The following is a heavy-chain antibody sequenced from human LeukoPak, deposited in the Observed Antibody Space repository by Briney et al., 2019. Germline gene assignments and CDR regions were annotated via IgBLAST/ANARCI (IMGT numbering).Heavy chain of an antibody. J-gene: IGHJ4*02. V-gene: IGHV1-2*06. D-gene: IGHD6-19*01. CDR2: INPNSGGT. Sequence: ASVKVSCKASGYTFTGYYMHWVRQAPGQGLEWMGRINPNSGGTNYAQKFQGRVTMTRDTSISTAYMELSRLRSDDTAVYYCARDVSGWYGDSDYWGQGNLVTVSS. CDR3: ARDVSGWYGDSDY. CDR1: GYTFTGYY.